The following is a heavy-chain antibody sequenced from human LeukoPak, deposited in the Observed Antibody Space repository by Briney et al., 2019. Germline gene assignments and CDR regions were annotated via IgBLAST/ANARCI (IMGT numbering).Heavy chain of an antibody. CDR2: IWYDVSNN. V-gene: IGHV3-33*06. Sequence: ARSLRLSCAASGFTFSSYGMHWVRQAPSKWLEWVASIWYDVSNNYYADSVKGRFTISRDNSKNTLYLQMNSLRAKETAVYYCAKDISEGPTVTPPLAYWGQGTLVTAPS. CDR3: AKDISEGPTVTPPLAY. D-gene: IGHD4-17*01. CDR1: GFTFSSYG. J-gene: IGHJ4*02.